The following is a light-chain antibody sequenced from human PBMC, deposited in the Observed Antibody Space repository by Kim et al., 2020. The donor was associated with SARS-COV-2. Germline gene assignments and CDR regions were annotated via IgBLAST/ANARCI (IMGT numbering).Light chain of an antibody. V-gene: IGLV3-1*01. CDR1: KLGHKY. J-gene: IGLJ1*01. Sequence: VSQGQTASITCSGDKLGHKYVCWYQQKPGQSPVLVIYQDTKRPSEIPERFSGSNSGNTATLTISGTQAMDEADYYCQAWDTSTYVFGTGTKVTVL. CDR2: QDT. CDR3: QAWDTSTYV.